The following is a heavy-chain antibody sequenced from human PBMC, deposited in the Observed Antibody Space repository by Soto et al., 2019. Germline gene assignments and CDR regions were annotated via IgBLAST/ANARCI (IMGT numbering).Heavy chain of an antibody. Sequence: EGQLVESGGGLVNPGGSPRLSCAASGFTFSTSDMNWVRQAPGKGLEWVSSISGTSNYMYYVDSVKGRFTISRDNAKNSLYLQMNSLRAEDTAVYFCARDTSSSYNYYYGMDVWGQGTTVTVSS. CDR2: ISGTSNYM. CDR3: ARDTSSSYNYYYGMDV. CDR1: GFTFSTSD. J-gene: IGHJ6*02. D-gene: IGHD2-2*01. V-gene: IGHV3-21*01.